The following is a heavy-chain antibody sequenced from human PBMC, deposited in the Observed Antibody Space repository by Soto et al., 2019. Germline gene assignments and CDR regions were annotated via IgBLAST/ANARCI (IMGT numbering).Heavy chain of an antibody. CDR3: ARDLYYSSGRYFDHDAFDI. CDR2: ISPHNDRT. V-gene: IGHV1-18*01. Sequence: QVQLVQSGADVKKPGASVKVSCKASGYNFTSYGISWVRQAPGQGLEWMGWISPHNDRTKYARRFQDRVTMTTETPXXXXXXXLGSLRSDDTAVYYCARDLYYSSGRYFDHDAFDIWGQGTVVTVSS. J-gene: IGHJ3*02. CDR1: GYNFTSYG. D-gene: IGHD6-19*01.